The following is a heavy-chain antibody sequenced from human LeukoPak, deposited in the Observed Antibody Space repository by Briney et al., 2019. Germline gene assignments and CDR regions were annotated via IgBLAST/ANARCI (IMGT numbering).Heavy chain of an antibody. D-gene: IGHD1-7*01. CDR3: ARDYTVALGTTTYFQH. CDR1: GYIFDIYA. J-gene: IGHJ1*01. Sequence: ASVKVSCKASGYIFDIYAMIWVRQAPGQGLELMGCINTNTGIPTYAQGFTGRFVFSLDTSVSTAYLHISSLKTEDTAVYYCARDYTVALGTTTYFQHWGQGTLVTVSS. CDR2: INTNTGIP. V-gene: IGHV7-4-1*02.